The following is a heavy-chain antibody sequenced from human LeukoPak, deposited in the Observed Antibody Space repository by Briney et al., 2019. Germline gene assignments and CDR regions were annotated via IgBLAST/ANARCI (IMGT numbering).Heavy chain of an antibody. CDR3: ASDRLRRDGYNYNYYYYTDV. J-gene: IGHJ6*03. Sequence: SVKVSCKASGGTFSSYAISWVRQAPGQGLEWIGRIIPIFGTANYAHKFQGRVTITTDESTSTAYMELSSLRSEDTAVYYCASDRLRRDGYNYNYYYYTDVWGKGTTVTVSS. CDR2: IIPIFGTA. V-gene: IGHV1-69*05. CDR1: GGTFSSYA. D-gene: IGHD5-24*01.